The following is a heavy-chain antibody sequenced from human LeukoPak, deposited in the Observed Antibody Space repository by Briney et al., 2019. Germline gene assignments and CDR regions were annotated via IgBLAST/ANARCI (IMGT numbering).Heavy chain of an antibody. CDR1: GFTFSSYW. D-gene: IGHD2-2*01. J-gene: IGHJ6*02. V-gene: IGHV3-74*01. CDR3: ARDQVVPAAMLGYYYYYGMDV. Sequence: GGALRLSCAASGFTFSSYWMHWVRQAPGKGLVWVSRINSDGSSTSYADSVKGRFTISRDNAKNTLYLQMNSLRAEDTAVYYCARDQVVPAAMLGYYYYYGMDVWGQGTTVTVSS. CDR2: INSDGSST.